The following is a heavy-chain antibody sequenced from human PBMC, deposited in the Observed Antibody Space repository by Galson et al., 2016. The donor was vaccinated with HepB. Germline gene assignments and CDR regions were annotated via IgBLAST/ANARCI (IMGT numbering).Heavy chain of an antibody. CDR2: INSRGTTR. Sequence: SLRLSCAASGFTFGTFEMDWVRQAPGKGLEWVSYINSRGTTRSYADSVKGRFTISRDNARNALSLQMNSLRDEDTAVYYCAREAGTGYYDVWGQGTTVTVSS. V-gene: IGHV3-48*03. CDR3: AREAGTGYYDV. D-gene: IGHD3-22*01. J-gene: IGHJ6*02. CDR1: GFTFGTFE.